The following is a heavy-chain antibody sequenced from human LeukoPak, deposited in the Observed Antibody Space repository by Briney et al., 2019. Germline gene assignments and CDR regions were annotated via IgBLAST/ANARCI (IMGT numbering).Heavy chain of an antibody. CDR1: GFTFSSYA. Sequence: GGSLRLSCAASGFTFSSYAMSWVRQAPGKGLEWVSAISGRGDRTYYADSVKGRFAISRDNSKNTLYLQMNSLRAEDTAVYYCAKEQSSSGFFDYWGQGTLVTVSS. CDR2: ISGRGDRT. D-gene: IGHD6-6*01. J-gene: IGHJ4*02. CDR3: AKEQSSSGFFDY. V-gene: IGHV3-23*01.